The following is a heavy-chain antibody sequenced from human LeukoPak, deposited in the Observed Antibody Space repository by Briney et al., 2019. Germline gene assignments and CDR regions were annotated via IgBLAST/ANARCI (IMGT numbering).Heavy chain of an antibody. J-gene: IGHJ5*02. Sequence: SETLSLTCAVYGGSFSGYFWSWFRQPPGKGLEWIGEINRSGSTNYNSSLSLKSRVTISVDTSKNQFSLKLSSVTAADTAVYYCAVSAAALFDPWGQGTLVTVSS. CDR1: GGSFSGYF. CDR2: INRSGST. V-gene: IGHV4-34*01. D-gene: IGHD6-6*01. CDR3: AVSAAALFDP.